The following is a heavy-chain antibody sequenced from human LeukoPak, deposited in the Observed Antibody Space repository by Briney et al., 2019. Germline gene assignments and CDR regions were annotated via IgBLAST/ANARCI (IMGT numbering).Heavy chain of an antibody. CDR3: ARESPWFGDPPAQTDY. J-gene: IGHJ4*02. CDR2: ISSSGSTI. Sequence: GGSLRLSCAASGFTFSDYYMSWIRQAPGKGLEWVSYISSSGSTIYYADSVKGRFTISRDNAKNSLYLQMNSLRAEDTAVYYCARESPWFGDPPAQTDYWGQGTLVTVSS. CDR1: GFTFSDYY. V-gene: IGHV3-11*01. D-gene: IGHD3-10*01.